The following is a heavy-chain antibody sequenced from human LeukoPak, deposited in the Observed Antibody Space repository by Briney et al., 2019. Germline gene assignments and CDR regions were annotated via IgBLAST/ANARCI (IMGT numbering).Heavy chain of an antibody. V-gene: IGHV3-30*18. CDR1: GFTFSSYG. CDR2: ISYDGSNK. CDR3: AKGSAFDP. J-gene: IGHJ5*02. Sequence: GGSLRLSCAASGFTFSSYGMHWVRQAPGKGLEWVAVISYDGSNKYYADSVKGRFTISRDNSKNTLYLQMNSLRAEDTAVYYCAKGSAFDPWGQGTLVTVSS.